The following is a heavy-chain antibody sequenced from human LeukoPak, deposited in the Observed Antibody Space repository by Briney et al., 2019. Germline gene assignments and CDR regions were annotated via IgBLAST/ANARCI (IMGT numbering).Heavy chain of an antibody. CDR3: AKDRVGAPPGDWEYLGASNCFDI. CDR1: GYTFNRYG. V-gene: IGHV1-18*01. D-gene: IGHD3-16*01. J-gene: IGHJ3*02. CDR2: IGTYNGNT. Sequence: GASVKVSFKASGYTFNRYGVNWVRQAPGQGLERMGWIGTYNGNTNIPQKLKGRLTMTTDTATSTAYMELKSLRLDHTAVYYCAKDRVGAPPGDWEYLGASNCFDIWGQGTMVSVSS.